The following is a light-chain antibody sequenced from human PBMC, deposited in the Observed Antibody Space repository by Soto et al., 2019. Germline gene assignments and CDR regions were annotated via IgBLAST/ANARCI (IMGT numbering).Light chain of an antibody. V-gene: IGLV2-14*01. CDR1: SSDVGGYNY. CDR3: SSDTSSSNLVV. CDR2: DVS. J-gene: IGLJ2*01. Sequence: QSVLTQPASVSGSPGQSITISCTGTSSDVGGYNYVSWYQQHPGKAPKLMIYDVSNRPSGVSNRFSGSKSGNTASLTISGLQAEDEADYYCSSDTSSSNLVVFGGGTKLTVL.